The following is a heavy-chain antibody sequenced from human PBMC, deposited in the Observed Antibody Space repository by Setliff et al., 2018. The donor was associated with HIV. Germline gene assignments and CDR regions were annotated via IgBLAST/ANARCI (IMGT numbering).Heavy chain of an antibody. CDR1: GGSITGYY. D-gene: IGHD6-13*01. J-gene: IGHJ4*02. Sequence: SETLSLTCTVSGGSITGYYWSWIRQPPGKGLEWIGYIYYTGDTYDSPSLKSRVTISVDTSKNQFSLKLSSVTAADTAVYYCARSLTKQLVLGTSREYYFDSWGLGALVTVSS. CDR2: IYYTGDT. V-gene: IGHV4-59*08. CDR3: ARSLTKQLVLGTSREYYFDS.